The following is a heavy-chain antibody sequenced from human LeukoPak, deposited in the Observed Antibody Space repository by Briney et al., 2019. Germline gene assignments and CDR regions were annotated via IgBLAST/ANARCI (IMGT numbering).Heavy chain of an antibody. D-gene: IGHD4-11*01. J-gene: IGHJ3*02. CDR1: GGTFSSYA. Sequence: SVKVSCKASGGTFSSYAISWVRQAAGQGLEWMGGIIPIFGTANYAQKFQGRVTITTDESTSTAYMELSSLRSEDTAVYYCARDSDGLQGAFDIWGQGTMVTVSS. CDR2: IIPIFGTA. CDR3: ARDSDGLQGAFDI. V-gene: IGHV1-69*05.